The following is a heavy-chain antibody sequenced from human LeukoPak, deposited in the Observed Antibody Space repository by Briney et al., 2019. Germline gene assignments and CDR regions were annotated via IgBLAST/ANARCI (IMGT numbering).Heavy chain of an antibody. CDR3: ARAPTVTTGLDY. CDR2: IWYDGSNK. CDR1: GFTFSSYG. V-gene: IGHV3-33*01. D-gene: IGHD4-17*01. J-gene: IGHJ4*02. Sequence: GGSLRLSCAASGFTFSSYGMHWVRQAPGKGLEWVAVIWYDGSNKYYADSVKGRFTISRDNSKNTLYLQMDSLRAEDTAVYYCARAPTVTTGLDYWGQGTLVTVSS.